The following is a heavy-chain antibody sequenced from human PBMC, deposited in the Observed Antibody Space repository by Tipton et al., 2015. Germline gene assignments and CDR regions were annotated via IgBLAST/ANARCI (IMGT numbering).Heavy chain of an antibody. CDR3: VRHLVGYSWSEI. CDR1: GYSFTSYW. Sequence: VQLVQSGAEVKKPGESLRISCKGSGYSFTSYWISWVRQMPGKGLEWMGRNDPSDSHTKYSPSFQGHVTISADKSISTAYLQWSSLKASDTAMYYCVRHLVGYSWSEIWGQGTLVTVSS. J-gene: IGHJ4*02. D-gene: IGHD1-26*01. CDR2: NDPSDSHT. V-gene: IGHV5-10-1*01.